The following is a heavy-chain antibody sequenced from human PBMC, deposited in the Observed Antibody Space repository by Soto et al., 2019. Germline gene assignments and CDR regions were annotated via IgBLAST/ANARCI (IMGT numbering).Heavy chain of an antibody. D-gene: IGHD2-8*02. V-gene: IGHV1-69*02. CDR2: FTPILGVA. J-gene: IGHJ4*02. Sequence: QVQLVQSGAEVKQPGSSVKVSCKASGVTFNNSTVNWVRQAPGQGLEWMGRFTPILGVANNAQKFQGRLTLSVEKSTGTAYMELSSLRSEDTAVYYCARPSTTATGGVEHWGQGTLVIVSS. CDR1: GVTFNNST. CDR3: ARPSTTATGGVEH.